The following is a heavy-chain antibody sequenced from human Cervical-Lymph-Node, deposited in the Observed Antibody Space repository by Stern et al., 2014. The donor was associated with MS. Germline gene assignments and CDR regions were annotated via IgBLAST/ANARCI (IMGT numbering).Heavy chain of an antibody. V-gene: IGHV3-74*01. Sequence: EVQLVESGGGLVQPGGSLRLSCADSESTFRTYWMHWVRQVPGKELMWVSRINEDGSTTNYADSVKGRFTISRDNDRNTLYLQMNSLRAEDTGIYYCARDLSGRDDSWGQGTLVTVSS. CDR2: INEDGSTT. D-gene: IGHD1-26*01. CDR3: ARDLSGRDDS. CDR1: ESTFRTYW. J-gene: IGHJ4*02.